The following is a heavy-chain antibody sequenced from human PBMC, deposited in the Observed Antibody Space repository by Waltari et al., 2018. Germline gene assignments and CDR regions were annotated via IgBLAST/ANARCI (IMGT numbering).Heavy chain of an antibody. J-gene: IGHJ4*02. D-gene: IGHD2-2*01. Sequence: QVQLQESGQGLVKPSGTLSLTCAVSGDSVSGNYWWSWVRQSPEKGLEWIGQVHHSGKNHYNPSIPSRVTISVDSPKNQFSLTLKSVTAADTAVYYCAGDRAIGLFFDYWGRGTLVTVSS. CDR1: GDSVSGNYW. V-gene: IGHV4-4*02. CDR3: AGDRAIGLFFDY. CDR2: VHHSGKN.